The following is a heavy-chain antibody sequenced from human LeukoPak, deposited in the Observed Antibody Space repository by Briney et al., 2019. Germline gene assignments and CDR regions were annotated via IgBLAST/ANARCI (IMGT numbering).Heavy chain of an antibody. J-gene: IGHJ4*02. CDR2: ISYDGSNK. V-gene: IGHV3-30-3*01. CDR1: GFTISTYA. Sequence: GRSLRLSCAASGFTISTYAIHWVRQAPGKGLEWVAVISYDGSNKYYADSVKGRFTISRDNSKNTVHLQMNSLRAEDTAVYYCAREEWYYFDYWGQGTLVTVSS. D-gene: IGHD3-3*01. CDR3: AREEWYYFDY.